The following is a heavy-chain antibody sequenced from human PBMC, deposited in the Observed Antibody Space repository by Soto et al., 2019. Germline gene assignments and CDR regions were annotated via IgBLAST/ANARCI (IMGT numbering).Heavy chain of an antibody. V-gene: IGHV3-7*05. CDR3: AREGRYYDSSGYFLYYYGMDV. Sequence: EVQLVESGGGLVQPGGSLRLSCAASGFTFSSYWMSWVRQAPGKGLEWVANIKQDGSEKYYVDSVKGRFTISRDNAKNSLYLQMNSRRAEDTAVYYCAREGRYYDSSGYFLYYYGMDVWGQGTTVTVSS. J-gene: IGHJ6*02. D-gene: IGHD3-22*01. CDR1: GFTFSSYW. CDR2: IKQDGSEK.